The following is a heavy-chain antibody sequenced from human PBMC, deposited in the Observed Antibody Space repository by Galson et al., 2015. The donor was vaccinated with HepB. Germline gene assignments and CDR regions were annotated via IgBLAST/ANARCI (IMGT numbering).Heavy chain of an antibody. D-gene: IGHD3-22*01. CDR3: ARDRGSSAYLYDRSYDY. CDR1: GYTFTLYG. V-gene: IGHV1-18*01. J-gene: IGHJ4*02. CDR2: IGAYNGNT. Sequence: SVKVSCKVSGYTFTLYGITWIRQAPGQGLEWMGWIGAYNGNTHYAQNLPDRVTMTIDTSTTNDYMELRNLRSEDTAVYYCARDRGSSAYLYDRSYDYWGQGTEVLVAS.